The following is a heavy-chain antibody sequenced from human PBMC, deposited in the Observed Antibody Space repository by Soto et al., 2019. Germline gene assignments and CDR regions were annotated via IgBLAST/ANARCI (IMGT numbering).Heavy chain of an antibody. CDR3: AARERVDAFDV. Sequence: QVQLLQSGAEVKKPGSSVKVSCKASGGTLSNYAISWVRQAPGQGLEWMGGIIPILGSANYAQKFQDRVTITADESTRTTYMELSSLRSEDAAVYCCAARERVDAFDVWGQGTMVTVSS. CDR2: IIPILGSA. V-gene: IGHV1-69*01. D-gene: IGHD1-26*01. J-gene: IGHJ3*01. CDR1: GGTLSNYA.